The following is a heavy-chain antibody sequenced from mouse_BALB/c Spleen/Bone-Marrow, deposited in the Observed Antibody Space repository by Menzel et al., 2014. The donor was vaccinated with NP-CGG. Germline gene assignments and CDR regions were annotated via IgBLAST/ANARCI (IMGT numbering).Heavy chain of an antibody. V-gene: IGHV5-17*02. CDR3: SPSLLGSRVFDV. Sequence: EVLLVESGGGLVQPGGSRKLSCAASGFTFSSFGMHWVRQAPEKGQEWVAYIIGGSSTTYYADTVKGRFTISRDNTKNTLFLQLTSLRSEDTAMFFFSPSLLGSRVFDVRAAGTTVTGSS. D-gene: IGHD6-1*01. J-gene: IGHJ1*01. CDR1: GFTFSSFG. CDR2: IIGGSSTT.